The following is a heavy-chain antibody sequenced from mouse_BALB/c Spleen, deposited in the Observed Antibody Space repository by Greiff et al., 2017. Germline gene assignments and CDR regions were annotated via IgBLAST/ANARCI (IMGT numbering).Heavy chain of an antibody. CDR2: ISSGGSYT. CDR1: GFTFSSYA. V-gene: IGHV5-9-4*01. CDR3: ARDGPFAY. J-gene: IGHJ3*01. Sequence: EVKLMESGGGLVKPGGSLKLSCAASGFTFSSYAMSWVRQSPEKRLEWVAEISSGGSYTYYPDTVTGRFTISRDNAKNTLYLEMSSLRSEDTAMYYCARDGPFAYWGQGTLVTVSA.